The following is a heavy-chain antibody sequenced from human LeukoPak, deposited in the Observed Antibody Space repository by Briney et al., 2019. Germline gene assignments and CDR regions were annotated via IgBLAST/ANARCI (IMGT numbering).Heavy chain of an antibody. J-gene: IGHJ4*02. D-gene: IGHD3-10*01. CDR1: GGSISSYS. CDR2: MYSSGST. Sequence: PSETLSLTCTVSGGSISSYSWSWIRQPAGKGLEWIGRMYSSGSTNYNPSHKSRVTMSVDTSKNQFSLKLSSVTAADTAVYYCAREGDRGSITMVRGVIISPWYFDYWGQGTLVTVSS. V-gene: IGHV4-4*07. CDR3: AREGDRGSITMVRGVIISPWYFDY.